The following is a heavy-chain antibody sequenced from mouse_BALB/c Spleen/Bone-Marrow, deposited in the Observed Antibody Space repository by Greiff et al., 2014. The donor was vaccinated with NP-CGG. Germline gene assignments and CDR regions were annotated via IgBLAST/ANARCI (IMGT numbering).Heavy chain of an antibody. CDR1: GYTFTRYY. CDR3: ARALTGTWFAY. J-gene: IGHJ3*01. Sequence: LQESGPELVKPGASVKISCKASGYTFTRYYIHWVKQRPGQGLEWIGWIYPGNVNTKYNEKFKDKATLTADKSSSTAYMQLSSLTSEDSAVYFCARALTGTWFAYWGQGTLVTVSA. V-gene: IGHV1S56*01. D-gene: IGHD4-1*01. CDR2: IYPGNVNT.